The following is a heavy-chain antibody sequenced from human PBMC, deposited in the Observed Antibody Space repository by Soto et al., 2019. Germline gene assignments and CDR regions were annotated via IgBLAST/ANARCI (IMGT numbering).Heavy chain of an antibody. CDR3: ARGGIPPSGYGIAYAMDV. Sequence: SETLSLTCTVSGVSISGSRYYWGWIRQPPGRGLEWIGNTYYSGSTYYTPALKSRVTLSVDTSKNQFSLNLNSVTAADTAVYYCARGGIPPSGYGIAYAMDVWGQGTTVTVSS. J-gene: IGHJ6*02. CDR2: TYYSGST. D-gene: IGHD1-26*01. V-gene: IGHV4-39*01. CDR1: GVSISGSRYY.